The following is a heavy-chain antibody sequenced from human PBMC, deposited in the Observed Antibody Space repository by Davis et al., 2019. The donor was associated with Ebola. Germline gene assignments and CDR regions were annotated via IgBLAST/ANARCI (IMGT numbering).Heavy chain of an antibody. CDR1: GYTFTGYY. Sequence: AASVKVSCKASGYTFTGYYMHWVRQAPGQGLEWMGGIIPIFGTANYAQKFQGRVTITADKSTSTAYMELSSLRSEDTAVYYCARDPLKGYDFWSGYFDYWGQGTLVTVSS. CDR2: IIPIFGTA. V-gene: IGHV1-69*06. D-gene: IGHD3-3*01. CDR3: ARDPLKGYDFWSGYFDY. J-gene: IGHJ4*02.